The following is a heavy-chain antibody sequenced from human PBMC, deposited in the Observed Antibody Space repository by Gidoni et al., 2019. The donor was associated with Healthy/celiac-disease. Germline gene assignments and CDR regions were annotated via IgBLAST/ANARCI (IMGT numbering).Heavy chain of an antibody. CDR2: ITHSGST. Sequence: QVQLQQWGAGLLNPSETLSLTCAVYGGSFSGYYWSWIRQPPGKGLEWIGEITHSGSTNYNPSLKSRVTISVDTSKNQFSLKLSSVTAADTAVYYCARGRALDGSPNYFDYWGQGTLVTVSS. D-gene: IGHD5-12*01. J-gene: IGHJ4*02. CDR1: GGSFSGYY. V-gene: IGHV4-34*01. CDR3: ARGRALDGSPNYFDY.